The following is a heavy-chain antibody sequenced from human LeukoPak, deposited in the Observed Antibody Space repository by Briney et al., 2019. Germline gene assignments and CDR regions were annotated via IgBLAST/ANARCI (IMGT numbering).Heavy chain of an antibody. D-gene: IGHD2-2*01. V-gene: IGHV3-7*01. J-gene: IGHJ5*02. CDR1: GFTFSSYA. CDR2: IKQDGSEK. Sequence: GSLRLSCAASGFTFSSYAMSWVRQAPGKGLEWVANIKQDGSEKYYVDSVKGRFTISRDNAKNSLCLQMNSLRAEDTAVYYCARVCGRYCSSTSCSNWFDPWGQGTLVTVSS. CDR3: ARVCGRYCSSTSCSNWFDP.